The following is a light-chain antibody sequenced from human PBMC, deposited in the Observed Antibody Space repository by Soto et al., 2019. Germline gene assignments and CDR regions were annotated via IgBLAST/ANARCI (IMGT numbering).Light chain of an antibody. CDR1: QSISSN. V-gene: IGKV1-39*01. J-gene: IGKJ1*01. CDR3: QQSHSTPRT. Sequence: DIQMTQSPSSLSASVGDRVTITCRASQSISSNLNWYQQKPGRAPDLLIYAASSLHSGVPSRFSGSASGTDFTLTISILQPEDSATYYCQQSHSTPRTFGQGTKVDIK. CDR2: AAS.